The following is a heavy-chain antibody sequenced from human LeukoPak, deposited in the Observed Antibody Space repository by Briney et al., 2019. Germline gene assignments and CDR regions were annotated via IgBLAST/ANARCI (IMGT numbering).Heavy chain of an antibody. D-gene: IGHD3-10*01. Sequence: PGGSLRLSCAASGFTFINYAMNCVRQAPGNGLWWVSSISGSGGSTYYADSVRGRFTISRDNSKNTLYLQMNSLRAEDTAVYYCAKGPTRNYYGSGSQFDYWGQGTLVTVSS. V-gene: IGHV3-23*01. CDR1: GFTFINYA. CDR3: AKGPTRNYYGSGSQFDY. J-gene: IGHJ4*02. CDR2: ISGSGGST.